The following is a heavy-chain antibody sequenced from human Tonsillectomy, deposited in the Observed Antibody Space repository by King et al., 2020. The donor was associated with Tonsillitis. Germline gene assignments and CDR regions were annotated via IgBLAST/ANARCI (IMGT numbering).Heavy chain of an antibody. D-gene: IGHD3-10*01. Sequence: VQLQESGPGLVKPSETLSLTCTVSGGSISSYYWSWIRQPPGKGLEWIGYIYYSGSTNYNPSLKSRVTISVDTSKNQFSLKLSSVTAADTAVYYCARQTQGTMVRGFPGWFDPWGQGTLVTVSS. CDR1: GGSISSYY. J-gene: IGHJ5*02. V-gene: IGHV4-59*08. CDR3: ARQTQGTMVRGFPGWFDP. CDR2: IYYSGST.